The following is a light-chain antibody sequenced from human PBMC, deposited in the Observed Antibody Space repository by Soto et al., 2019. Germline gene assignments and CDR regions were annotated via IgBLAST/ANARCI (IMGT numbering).Light chain of an antibody. CDR1: QSLNSNF. V-gene: IGKV3-20*01. J-gene: IGKJ3*01. CDR2: STS. CDR3: HQSGISPLT. Sequence: EFVLTHFPNTLSLSPGERATLSCRASQSLNSNFLVWYQQKPGQAPRLLISSTSHRATGIPDRFSGSGSGTDFTLTIGRLDPEDFAVYYCHQSGISPLTFGPGTKVDIK.